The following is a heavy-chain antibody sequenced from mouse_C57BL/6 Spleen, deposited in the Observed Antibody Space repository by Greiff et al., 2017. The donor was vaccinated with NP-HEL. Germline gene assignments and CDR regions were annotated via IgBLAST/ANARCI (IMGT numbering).Heavy chain of an antibody. CDR1: GYTFTSYW. CDR2: IGPNSGGT. D-gene: IGHD2-3*01. CDR3: ARNGYYVSFDY. V-gene: IGHV1-72*01. J-gene: IGHJ2*01. Sequence: VQLQQPGAELVQPGASVKLSCKASGYTFTSYWMHWVKQTPGRGLEWIGRIGPNSGGTKYNEKFKSKATLTVDKPSSTAYMQLSSLTSEDSAVYYCARNGYYVSFDYWGKGTTLTVSS.